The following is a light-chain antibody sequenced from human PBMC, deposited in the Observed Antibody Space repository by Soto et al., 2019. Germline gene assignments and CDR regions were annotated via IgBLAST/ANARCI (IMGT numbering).Light chain of an antibody. CDR3: QQYGGSPLT. J-gene: IGKJ4*01. CDR1: QSVSSTY. CDR2: AAS. Sequence: EIVLTQSPGTLSLSPGERATLSCRASQSVSSTYLAWYQQKPGQAPRLLISAASSRATGIPDRFSGSGSGTDFTLTISRLEPEDVAVYFCQQYGGSPLTFGGGTKVEIK. V-gene: IGKV3-20*01.